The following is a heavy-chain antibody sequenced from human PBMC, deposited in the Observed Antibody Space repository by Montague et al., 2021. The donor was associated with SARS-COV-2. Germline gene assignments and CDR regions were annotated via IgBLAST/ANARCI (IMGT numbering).Heavy chain of an antibody. V-gene: IGHV4-34*01. CDR1: GGSFSGYY. CDR2: INHSGSA. D-gene: IGHD3-10*01. J-gene: IGHJ6*02. Sequence: SETLSLTCAVYGGSFSGYYWSWIRQPPGKGLGWIGEINHSGSANYNPSLKSRVTISVDTSKNQFSLKLSSVTAADTAVYYCARVRYYGSGTSLGMDVWGQGTTVTVPS. CDR3: ARVRYYGSGTSLGMDV.